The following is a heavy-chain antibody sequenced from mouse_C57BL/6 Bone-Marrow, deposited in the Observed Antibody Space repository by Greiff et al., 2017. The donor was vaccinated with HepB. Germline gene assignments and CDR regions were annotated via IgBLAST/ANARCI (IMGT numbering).Heavy chain of an antibody. V-gene: IGHV5-6*01. Sequence: EVQGVESGGDLVKPGGSLKLSCAASGFTFSSYGMSWVRQTPDKRLEWVATISSGGSYTYYPDSVKGRFTISRDNAKNTLYLQMSSLTSEDTAVYYCARYDYYGSFYYAMDYWGQGTSVTVSS. CDR1: GFTFSSYG. J-gene: IGHJ4*01. CDR2: ISSGGSYT. D-gene: IGHD1-1*01. CDR3: ARYDYYGSFYYAMDY.